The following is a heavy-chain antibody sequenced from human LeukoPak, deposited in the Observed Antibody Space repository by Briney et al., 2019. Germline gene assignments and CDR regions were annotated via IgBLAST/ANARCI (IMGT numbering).Heavy chain of an antibody. J-gene: IGHJ4*02. D-gene: IGHD6-6*01. CDR3: ATLTPVHSSSSLDY. CDR1: GGSISSSSYY. CDR2: IYYSGST. Sequence: PSETLSLTCTVSGGSISSSSYYWGWIRQPPGTGLEWIRSIYYSGSTYYNPSLKSRVTISVDTSKNQFSLKLSSVTAADTAVYYCATLTPVHSSSSLDYWGQGTLVTVSS. V-gene: IGHV4-39*01.